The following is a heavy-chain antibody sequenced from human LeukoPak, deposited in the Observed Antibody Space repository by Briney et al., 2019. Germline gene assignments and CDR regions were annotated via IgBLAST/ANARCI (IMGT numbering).Heavy chain of an antibody. CDR2: ISGSGGST. V-gene: IGHV3-23*01. J-gene: IGHJ4*02. CDR1: GFTFSSYA. CDR3: AKDWTLYYYDSSGYLVPSLDY. D-gene: IGHD3-22*01. Sequence: PGGSLRLSCAASGFTFSSYAMSWVRQAPGKGLEWVSAISGSGGSTYYADSVKGRFTISRDNSKNTLYLQMNRLRAEDTAVYYCAKDWTLYYYDSSGYLVPSLDYWGQGTLVTVSS.